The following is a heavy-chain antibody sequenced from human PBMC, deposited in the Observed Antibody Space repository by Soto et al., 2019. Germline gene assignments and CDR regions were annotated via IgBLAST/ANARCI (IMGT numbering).Heavy chain of an antibody. CDR3: ARHTPYYGSGSYYTPYDY. D-gene: IGHD3-10*01. CDR1: GGSISSGY. J-gene: IGHJ4*02. Sequence: PSETLSLTCTVSGGSISSGYWSWIRQPPGKGLEWIRDIYYSGSTNYNPSLKSRVTISVDTSKNQFSLKLSSVTAADTAVYYCARHTPYYGSGSYYTPYDYWGQGTLVTVSS. CDR2: IYYSGST. V-gene: IGHV4-59*08.